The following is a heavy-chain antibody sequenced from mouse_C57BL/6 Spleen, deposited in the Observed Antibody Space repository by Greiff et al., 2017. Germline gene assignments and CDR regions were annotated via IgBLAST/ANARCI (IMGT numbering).Heavy chain of an antibody. CDR3: ARGLYDYDYFDY. Sequence: QVQLQQPGAELVKPGASVKMSCQASGYTFTSYWITWVKQRPGQGLEWIGDIYPGSGSTNYNEKFKSKATLPVDTSSSTAYMQLSSLTSEDSAVYYCARGLYDYDYFDYWGQGTTLTVSS. V-gene: IGHV1-55*01. D-gene: IGHD2-4*01. J-gene: IGHJ2*01. CDR1: GYTFTSYW. CDR2: IYPGSGST.